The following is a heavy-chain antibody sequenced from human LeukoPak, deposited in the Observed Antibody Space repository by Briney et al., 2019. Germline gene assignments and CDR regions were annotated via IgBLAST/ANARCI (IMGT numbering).Heavy chain of an antibody. CDR3: ARLAGPTCYFVY. J-gene: IGHJ4*02. Sequence: GGSLRLSCTASGFTFSSYAMSWVRLAPGKGLECVSSISGSGGSTYYADSVKGRFTISRNNSKNTLYLQMNSLRAEDTAVYYCARLAGPTCYFVYWGQGTLVTVSS. D-gene: IGHD6-19*01. CDR2: ISGSGGST. V-gene: IGHV3-23*01. CDR1: GFTFSSYA.